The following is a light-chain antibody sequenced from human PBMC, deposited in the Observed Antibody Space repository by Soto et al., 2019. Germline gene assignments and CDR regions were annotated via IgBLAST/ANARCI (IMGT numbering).Light chain of an antibody. J-gene: IGKJ1*01. CDR1: QSVSSN. CDR2: GAS. V-gene: IGKV3-15*01. CDR3: HQYNNWPPWT. Sequence: EIVMTQSPATLSVSPGERATLSCRASQSVSSNFAWYQQKPGQAPRLLIYGASTRATGIPARFSGSGSGTEITLTISSLQSEDFAVYYCHQYNNWPPWTFGQETKVEIK.